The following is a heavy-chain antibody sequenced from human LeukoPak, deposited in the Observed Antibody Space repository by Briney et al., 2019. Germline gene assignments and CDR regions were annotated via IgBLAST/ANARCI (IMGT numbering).Heavy chain of an antibody. V-gene: IGHV3-30*14. J-gene: IGHJ6*03. D-gene: IGHD2-2*01. CDR3: AGDYGVVVVPGYFYMDV. CDR1: GFTFSSYA. Sequence: GGSLRLSCAASGFTFSSYAMHWVRQAPGKGLEWVSVISYDGSNKYYADSVKGRFTISRDNSKNTLYLQMDSLRAEDTAVYYCAGDYGVVVVPGYFYMDVWGEGTTVTV. CDR2: ISYDGSNK.